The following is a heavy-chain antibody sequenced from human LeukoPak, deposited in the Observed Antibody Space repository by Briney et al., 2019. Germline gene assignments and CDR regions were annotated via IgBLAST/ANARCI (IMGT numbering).Heavy chain of an antibody. Sequence: PGGSLRLSCAASGFTFSSYAMTWVRQAPGKGLEWVSVIGRNGGDIQYADSVKGRFTISRDNSKNTLYLQMNSLRAEDTAVYYCAKDKALWDYVWGSYRYNVFDYWGQGTLVTVSS. J-gene: IGHJ4*02. D-gene: IGHD3-16*02. V-gene: IGHV3-23*01. CDR3: AKDKALWDYVWGSYRYNVFDY. CDR1: GFTFSSYA. CDR2: IGRNGGDI.